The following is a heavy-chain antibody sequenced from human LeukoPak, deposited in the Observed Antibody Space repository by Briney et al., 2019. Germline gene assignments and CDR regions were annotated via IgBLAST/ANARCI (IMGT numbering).Heavy chain of an antibody. J-gene: IGHJ3*02. CDR2: ISAYNGNT. V-gene: IGHV1-18*01. D-gene: IGHD1-26*01. CDR1: GYTFTSYG. Sequence: ASVKVSCKASGYTFTSYGISWVRQAPGQGLEWMGWISAYNGNTNYAQKLQGRVTMTTATSTSTAYMELRSLKSDVPAVYYCARIALSGSYLAAFDIWGQGTMVTVSS. CDR3: ARIALSGSYLAAFDI.